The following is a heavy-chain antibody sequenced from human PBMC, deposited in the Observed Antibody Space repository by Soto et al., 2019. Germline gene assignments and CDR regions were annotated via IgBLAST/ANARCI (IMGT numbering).Heavy chain of an antibody. CDR2: IIPILGIA. Sequence: ASVKVSCKASGGTFSSYTISWVRQAPGQGLEWMGRIIPILGIANYAQKFQGRVTITADKSTSTAYMELSSLRSEDTAVYYCARVTPYCSGGSCRFSIWGQGTLVTVSS. CDR3: ARVTPYCSGGSCRFSI. J-gene: IGHJ4*02. V-gene: IGHV1-69*02. D-gene: IGHD2-15*01. CDR1: GGTFSSYT.